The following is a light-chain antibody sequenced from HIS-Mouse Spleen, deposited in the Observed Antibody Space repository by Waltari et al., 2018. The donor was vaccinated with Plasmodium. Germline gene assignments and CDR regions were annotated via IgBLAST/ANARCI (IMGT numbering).Light chain of an antibody. Sequence: QLVLTQSPSASAPLGASVKLTCTLSSGHSSHAIPWHTKQPGKGPRYLMKLNSDGSHSKGDGIPDRFSGSSSGAERYLTISSLQSEDEADYYCQTWGTGMGVFGGGTKLTVL. CDR1: SGHSSHA. V-gene: IGLV4-69*01. J-gene: IGLJ2*01. CDR3: QTWGTGMGV. CDR2: LNSDGSH.